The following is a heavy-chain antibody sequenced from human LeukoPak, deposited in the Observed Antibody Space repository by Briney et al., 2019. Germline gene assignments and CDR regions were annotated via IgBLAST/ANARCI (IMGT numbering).Heavy chain of an antibody. Sequence: ASVKVSCKASGYTFTGYYMHWVRQAPGQGLEWMGWINPNSGGTNYAQKFQGRVTMTRDTSISTAYMELSRLRSDDTAVYYCARVAPKGYSSSWYDYWGQGTLVTVSS. CDR1: GYTFTGYY. J-gene: IGHJ4*02. CDR2: INPNSGGT. CDR3: ARVAPKGYSSSWYDY. D-gene: IGHD6-13*01. V-gene: IGHV1-2*02.